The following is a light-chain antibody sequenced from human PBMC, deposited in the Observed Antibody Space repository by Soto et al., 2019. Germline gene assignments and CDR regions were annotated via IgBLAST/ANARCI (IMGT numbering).Light chain of an antibody. Sequence: QPVLTQPPSASGTPGQRVTISCSGSVSNIGSNSVNWYQQLPGTAPKLLIYSNDQRPSGVPDRFSGSKSGTSASLAISGLLSEDEADYYCAAWDASLHAYVFGTGTKVTVL. CDR2: SND. CDR1: VSNIGSNS. CDR3: AAWDASLHAYV. J-gene: IGLJ1*01. V-gene: IGLV1-44*01.